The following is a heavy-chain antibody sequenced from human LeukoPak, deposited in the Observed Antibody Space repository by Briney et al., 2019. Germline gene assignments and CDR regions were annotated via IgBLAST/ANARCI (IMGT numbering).Heavy chain of an antibody. D-gene: IGHD3-10*01. V-gene: IGHV4-59*01. CDR1: GGSISSYY. Sequence: SETLSLTYTVSGGSISSYYWSWIRQPPGKGLEWIGYIYYSGSTNYNPSLKSRVTISVDTSKNQFSLKLSSVTAADTAVYYCARDLSYYYGSGSYYHLHAFDIWGQGTMVTVSS. CDR3: ARDLSYYYGSGSYYHLHAFDI. J-gene: IGHJ3*02. CDR2: IYYSGST.